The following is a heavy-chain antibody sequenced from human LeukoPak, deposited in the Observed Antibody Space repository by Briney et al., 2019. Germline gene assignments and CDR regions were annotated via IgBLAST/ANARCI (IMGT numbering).Heavy chain of an antibody. CDR3: AREESSSWFEFDP. Sequence: PSETLSLTCTVSGGSISSYYWSWIRQPPGKGLEWIGYIYYSGSTNYNPSLKSRVTISVDTSKNQFSLKLSSVTAADTAVYYCAREESSSWFEFDPWGQGTLVTVSS. D-gene: IGHD6-13*01. J-gene: IGHJ5*02. CDR1: GGSISSYY. V-gene: IGHV4-59*12. CDR2: IYYSGST.